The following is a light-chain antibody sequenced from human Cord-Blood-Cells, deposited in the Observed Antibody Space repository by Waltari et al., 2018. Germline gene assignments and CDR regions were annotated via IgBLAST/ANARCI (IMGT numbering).Light chain of an antibody. V-gene: IGLV1-47*01. CDR1: SSNIGSND. J-gene: IGLJ2*01. CDR3: AAWDDSLSAVV. CDR2: RNN. Sequence: QSVLTQPPSASRTPGPRATFSCFGSSSNIGSNDVYWYQQLPGTAPKLPIYRNNQRPSGGPDPFSASSSGSSGCRGISGLRSEDEAVYYSAAWDDSLSAVVFGGETKLTVL.